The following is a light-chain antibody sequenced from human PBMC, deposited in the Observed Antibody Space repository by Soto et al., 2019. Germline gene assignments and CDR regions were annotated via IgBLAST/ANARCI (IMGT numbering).Light chain of an antibody. CDR1: QSISSNY. CDR3: QQYGSWT. Sequence: EIVLTQSPGTLSVSPGERATLSCRASQSISSNYLAWYQQKPGQAPSLHIYGASSRATGIPDRFSGSGSGPDFTLTISRLESEDSAIYYCQQYGSWTFGQGTKVELK. CDR2: GAS. J-gene: IGKJ1*01. V-gene: IGKV3-20*01.